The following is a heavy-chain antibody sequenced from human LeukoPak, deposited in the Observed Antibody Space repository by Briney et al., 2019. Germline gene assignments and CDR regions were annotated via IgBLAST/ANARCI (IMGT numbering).Heavy chain of an antibody. J-gene: IGHJ6*03. CDR2: ISSSSTYI. D-gene: IGHD2-21*02. CDR1: GFTFSNYN. V-gene: IGHV3-21*01. CDR3: ARRARVVVTAVYYYYYYMDV. Sequence: GGSLRLSCAASGFTFSNYNMNWVRQAPGKGLEWVSFISSSSTYIYYADSVKGRFTISRDNAKNSLYLQMNSLRAEDTAVYYCARRARVVVTAVYYYYYYMDVWGKGTTVTISS.